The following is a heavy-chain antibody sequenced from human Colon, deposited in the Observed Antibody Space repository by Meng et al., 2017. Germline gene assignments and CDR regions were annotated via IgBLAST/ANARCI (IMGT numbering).Heavy chain of an antibody. CDR2: IYSSGSA. V-gene: IGHV4-30-4*01. Sequence: QPQLQESGPGLVKPSEALYLTCTASCGSISSGHYYWSWFRQPPGKGLGWIGYIYSSGSAYYNPSLKSRVTVSIDTSKSQFSLKLTSVTAADTAVYYCVRSSGWVRTGFDPWGQGTLVTVSS. CDR3: VRSSGWVRTGFDP. D-gene: IGHD6-19*01. J-gene: IGHJ5*02. CDR1: CGSISSGHYY.